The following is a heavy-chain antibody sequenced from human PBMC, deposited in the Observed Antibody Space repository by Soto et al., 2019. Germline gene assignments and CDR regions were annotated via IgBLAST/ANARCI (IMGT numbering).Heavy chain of an antibody. CDR2: ISYDGSNK. D-gene: IGHD6-25*01. CDR3: ARDVERHGPYYYYGMDV. V-gene: IGHV3-30-3*01. Sequence: PGGSLRLSCAASGFTFSSYAMHWVCQAPGKGLEWVAVISYDGSNKYYADSVKGRFTISRDNSKNTLYLQMNSLRAEDTAVYYCARDVERHGPYYYYGMDVWGQGTTVTVSS. J-gene: IGHJ6*02. CDR1: GFTFSSYA.